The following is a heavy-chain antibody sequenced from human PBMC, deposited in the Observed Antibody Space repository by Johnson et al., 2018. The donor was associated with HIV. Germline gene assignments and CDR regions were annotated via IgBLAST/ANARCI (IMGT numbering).Heavy chain of an antibody. V-gene: IGHV3-74*01. D-gene: IGHD1-26*01. Sequence: VQLVESGGGLVQPGGSLRLSCAASGFTFSSYWMHWVRQGPGKGLVWVSRINGDGSGITYADSVKGRFTISRENAKNSLYLQMNSLRAEDTAVYYCAKDLIELQGAFDIWGQGTMVTVSS. CDR2: INGDGSGI. J-gene: IGHJ3*02. CDR1: GFTFSSYW. CDR3: AKDLIELQGAFDI.